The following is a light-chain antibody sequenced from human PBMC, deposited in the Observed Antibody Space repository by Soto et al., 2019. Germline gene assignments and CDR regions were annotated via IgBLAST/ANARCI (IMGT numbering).Light chain of an antibody. Sequence: DIQMTQSPSTLSASVGDRVTITCRASQRISSWLAWYQQKPGKAPKLLIYKASSLESGVPSRSSGSGSGTEFTLTISSLQPDDFATYYCQQYNSYSYTFGQGTKVDIK. V-gene: IGKV1-5*03. CDR1: QRISSW. CDR2: KAS. J-gene: IGKJ2*01. CDR3: QQYNSYSYT.